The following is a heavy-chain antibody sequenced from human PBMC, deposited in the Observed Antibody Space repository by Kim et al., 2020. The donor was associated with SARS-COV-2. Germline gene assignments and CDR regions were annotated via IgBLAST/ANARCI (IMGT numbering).Heavy chain of an antibody. D-gene: IGHD3-10*01. J-gene: IGHJ4*02. V-gene: IGHV3-23*01. Sequence: ASSVKGRFTLSREKSRNMLYLKMDSLRAEDTAIYYCGDYRGAGSHFSYWGQGTLVTVSS. CDR3: GDYRGAGSHFSY.